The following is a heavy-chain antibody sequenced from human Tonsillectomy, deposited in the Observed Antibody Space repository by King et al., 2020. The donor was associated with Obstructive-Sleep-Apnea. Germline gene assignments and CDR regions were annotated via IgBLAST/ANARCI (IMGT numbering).Heavy chain of an antibody. CDR2: INQSGST. CDR3: ARGSGYVDY. V-gene: IGHV4-34*01. Sequence: VQLQQWGAGLLKPSETLSLTCAVYGGSFSGYYWSWIRQTPGKGLEWIGEINQSGSTNYNPSLKSRFTMSVDTSENHFSLKLSSVTAADTAVYYCARGSGYVDYWGQGTLVTVSS. D-gene: IGHD1-26*01. CDR1: GGSFSGYY. J-gene: IGHJ4*02.